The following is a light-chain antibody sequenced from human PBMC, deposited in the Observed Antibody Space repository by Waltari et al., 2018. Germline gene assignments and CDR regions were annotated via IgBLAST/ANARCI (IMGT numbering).Light chain of an antibody. CDR2: DVT. CDR3: SSYTRSSTYV. V-gene: IGLV2-14*03. Sequence: QSALTQPASVSGSPGQSITISCTGSSSDVGGYNYVSWYQQHPGKAPKLMIYDVTNLPSGVSNRFSGSKSGNTASLTISGLQAEDEADYYCSSYTRSSTYVFGIGTKVIVL. CDR1: SSDVGGYNY. J-gene: IGLJ1*01.